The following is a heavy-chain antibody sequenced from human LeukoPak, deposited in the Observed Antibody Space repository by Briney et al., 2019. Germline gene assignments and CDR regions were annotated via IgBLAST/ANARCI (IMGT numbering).Heavy chain of an antibody. D-gene: IGHD3-10*01. CDR1: GFTLSSYG. Sequence: PGGSLRLSCAASGFTLSSYGMHWVRQAPGKGLEWVAFIQYDGSNKYYADSVKGRFSISRDNSKNTLYLQMNSLRAEDTAVYYCAKDPPLYYYDSGSYLNWGQGTLVTVSS. V-gene: IGHV3-30*02. J-gene: IGHJ4*02. CDR3: AKDPPLYYYDSGSYLN. CDR2: IQYDGSNK.